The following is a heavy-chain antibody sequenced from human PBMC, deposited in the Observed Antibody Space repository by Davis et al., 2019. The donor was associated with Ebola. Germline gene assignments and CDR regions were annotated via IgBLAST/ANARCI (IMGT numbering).Heavy chain of an antibody. CDR1: GYTLTRYG. J-gene: IGHJ4*02. CDR2: ISAYNDYT. Sequence: ASVKVSCKASGYTLTRYGISWVRQAPGQGLEWMGWISAYNDYTNYAQKLQGRLTMTTDTSANTAYMELRSLRPDDTAVYYCARGVAVAGFYFDYWGQGTLVTVSS. CDR3: ARGVAVAGFYFDY. V-gene: IGHV1-18*04. D-gene: IGHD6-19*01.